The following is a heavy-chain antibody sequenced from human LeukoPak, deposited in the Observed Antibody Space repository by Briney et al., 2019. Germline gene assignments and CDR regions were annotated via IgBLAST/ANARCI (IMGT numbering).Heavy chain of an antibody. Sequence: ASVKVSCKVSGYTFTAYYMHWVRQAPGQGLEWMGRIDPNSGGTKYAQKFQGRVTLTRDTSINTVYMELNTLTSDDMALYYRARGMGTSWFDYWGQGTLVTVSS. D-gene: IGHD6-13*01. CDR2: IDPNSGGT. CDR3: ARGMGTSWFDY. V-gene: IGHV1-2*02. CDR1: GYTFTAYY. J-gene: IGHJ4*02.